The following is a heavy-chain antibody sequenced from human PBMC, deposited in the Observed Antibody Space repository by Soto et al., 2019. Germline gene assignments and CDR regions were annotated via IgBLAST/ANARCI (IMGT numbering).Heavy chain of an antibody. Sequence: EVQLVESGGGLVQPGGSLRLSCAASGFTFTNYDIHWVRQATGKGLEWVSRIGNAGDAYYPGSVKGRFTVSRENAKNSVHLQMNSLRAGDTAVYYCVREDILGARSFDYWGQGTLVTVSS. CDR3: VREDILGARSFDY. J-gene: IGHJ4*02. CDR1: GFTFTNYD. D-gene: IGHD1-26*01. V-gene: IGHV3-13*01. CDR2: IGNAGDA.